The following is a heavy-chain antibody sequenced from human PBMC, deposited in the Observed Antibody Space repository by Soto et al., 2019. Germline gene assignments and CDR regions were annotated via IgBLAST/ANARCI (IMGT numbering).Heavy chain of an antibody. V-gene: IGHV1-18*01. CDR1: GYTFTSYG. CDR2: ISACNGNT. D-gene: IGHD6-6*01. Sequence: GASVKVSCKASGYTFTSYGISWVRQAPGQRLEWMGWISACNGNTKYAQKLQGRVTITRDTSASTAYMELSSLRSEDTAVYYCARGPYSSSSGWYFDLWGRGTLVTVSS. J-gene: IGHJ2*01. CDR3: ARGPYSSSSGWYFDL.